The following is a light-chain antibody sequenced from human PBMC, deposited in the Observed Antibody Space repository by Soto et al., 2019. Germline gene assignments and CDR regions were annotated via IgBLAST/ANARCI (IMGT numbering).Light chain of an antibody. CDR3: SSYTSSSTRV. CDR1: SSYAGGYNY. Sequence: QSVLTPPASVSGSPWQSITLSCTGTSSYAGGYNYVSWYQQHPGKAPKLMIYDVSNRPSGVSNRFSGSKSGNTASLTISGLQAEDEADYYCSSYTSSSTRVFGTGTKVTVL. J-gene: IGLJ1*01. V-gene: IGLV2-14*01. CDR2: DVS.